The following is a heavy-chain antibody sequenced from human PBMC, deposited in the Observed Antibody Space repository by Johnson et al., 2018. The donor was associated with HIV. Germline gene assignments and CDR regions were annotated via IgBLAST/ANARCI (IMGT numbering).Heavy chain of an antibody. CDR2: IYSGGSTI. D-gene: IGHD2-15*01. Sequence: VQLVESGGGLVQPGGSLRLSCAASGFTVSSNYMSWVRQAPGKGLEWVSVIYSGGSTIDYADSVKGRFTISRDNGNNSLYLQMNSLRAEDAAVYYCTGRDLLRAFDMWGQGTMVTVSS. V-gene: IGHV3-66*01. J-gene: IGHJ3*02. CDR1: GFTVSSNY. CDR3: TGRDLLRAFDM.